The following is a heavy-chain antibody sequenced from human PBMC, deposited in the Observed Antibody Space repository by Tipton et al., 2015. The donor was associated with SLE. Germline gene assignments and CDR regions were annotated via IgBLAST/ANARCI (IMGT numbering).Heavy chain of an antibody. D-gene: IGHD5-18*01. Sequence: LRLSCTVSGGSITSGSYHWTWIRQPPGKGLEWIGSIFYTGSTTYNPSLKSRLTMSVDTPKNQFSLKLTSVTAADTAVYYCARISVDTTMAQRVDYGMDVWGQGTTVTVSS. CDR3: ARISVDTTMAQRVDYGMDV. V-gene: IGHV4-61*01. CDR2: IFYTGST. CDR1: GGSITSGSYH. J-gene: IGHJ6*02.